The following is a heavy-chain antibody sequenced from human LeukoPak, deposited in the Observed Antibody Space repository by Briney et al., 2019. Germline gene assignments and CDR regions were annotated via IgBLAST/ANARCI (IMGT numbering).Heavy chain of an antibody. CDR3: ASNSIFGVVIIGWFDP. Sequence: ASVKVSCKASGSTFTGYYMQWVRQAPGQGLEWRGWINPNSGGTNYAQKFQGRVTMTRDTSISTAYMELSRLRSDDTAVYYCASNSIFGVVIIGWFDPWGQGTLVTVSS. CDR2: INPNSGGT. J-gene: IGHJ5*02. D-gene: IGHD3-3*01. CDR1: GSTFTGYY. V-gene: IGHV1-2*02.